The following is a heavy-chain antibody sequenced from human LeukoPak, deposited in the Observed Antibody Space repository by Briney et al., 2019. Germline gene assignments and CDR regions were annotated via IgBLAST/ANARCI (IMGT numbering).Heavy chain of an antibody. CDR2: ISCDGTYQ. V-gene: IGHV3-30*01. J-gene: IGHJ4*02. Sequence: GGSLRLSCAASGFTFSSYAMHWVRQAPGKGLERLAVISCDGTYQYYVDSVKGRFTISRDNSKNTLYLQMNSLRVEDTGVYYCARDSTYFYASGSSGPHYFDSWGQGTLVTVSS. CDR1: GFTFSSYA. CDR3: ARDSTYFYASGSSGPHYFDS. D-gene: IGHD3-10*01.